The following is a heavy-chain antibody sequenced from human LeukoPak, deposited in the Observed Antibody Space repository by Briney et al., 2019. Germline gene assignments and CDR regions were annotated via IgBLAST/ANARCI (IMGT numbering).Heavy chain of an antibody. Sequence: SETLSLTCTVSGVSVSSGSYYWSWLRQPPGKGLEWIGYIYYSGSTNYNPSLKSRVTISVDTSKNQFSLKLSSVTAADTAVYYCARDSIVGATTWYFDYWGQGTLVTVSS. CDR2: IYYSGST. CDR1: GVSVSSGSYY. D-gene: IGHD1-26*01. J-gene: IGHJ4*02. CDR3: ARDSIVGATTWYFDY. V-gene: IGHV4-61*01.